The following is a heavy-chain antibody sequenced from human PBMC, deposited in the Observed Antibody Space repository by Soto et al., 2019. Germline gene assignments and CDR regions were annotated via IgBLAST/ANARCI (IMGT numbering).Heavy chain of an antibody. CDR3: ARPDIVVVVAASNWYFDL. J-gene: IGHJ2*01. CDR1: GGSFSGYY. D-gene: IGHD2-15*01. CDR2: INHSGST. V-gene: IGHV4-34*01. Sequence: QVHLQQWGAGLLKPSETLSLTCAVYGGSFSGYYWSWIRQPPGKGLEWIGEINHSGSTNYNPSLKSRVTISVDTSKKQFSLKLSSVTAADTAVYYCARPDIVVVVAASNWYFDLWGRGTLVTVSS.